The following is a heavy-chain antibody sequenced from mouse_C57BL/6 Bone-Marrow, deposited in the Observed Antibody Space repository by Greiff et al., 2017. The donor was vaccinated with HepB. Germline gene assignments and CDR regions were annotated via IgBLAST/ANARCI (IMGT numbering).Heavy chain of an antibody. J-gene: IGHJ3*01. D-gene: IGHD1-1*01. Sequence: QVQLQQPGAELVMPGASVKLSCKASGYTFTSYWMHWVKQRPGQGLEWIGEIDPSDSYTNYNQKFKGKSTLTVDKSSSTAYMQLSSLTSEDSAVYYCARWGNYYGSSYWFAYWGQGTLVTVSA. V-gene: IGHV1-69*01. CDR1: GYTFTSYW. CDR3: ARWGNYYGSSYWFAY. CDR2: IDPSDSYT.